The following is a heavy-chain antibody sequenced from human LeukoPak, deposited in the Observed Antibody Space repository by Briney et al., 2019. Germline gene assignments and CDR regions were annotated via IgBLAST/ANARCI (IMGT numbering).Heavy chain of an antibody. Sequence: SETLSLTCAVYGGSFSGYYWSWIRQPPGKGLEWIGEINHSGSTNYNPSLKSRVTISVDTSKNQFSLKLSSVTAADTAVCYCARGHGDYGYWGQGTLVTVSS. CDR1: GGSFSGYY. CDR2: INHSGST. D-gene: IGHD4-17*01. CDR3: ARGHGDYGY. J-gene: IGHJ4*02. V-gene: IGHV4-34*01.